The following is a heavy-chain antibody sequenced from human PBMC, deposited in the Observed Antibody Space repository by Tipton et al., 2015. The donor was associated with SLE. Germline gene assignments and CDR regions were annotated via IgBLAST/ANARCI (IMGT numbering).Heavy chain of an antibody. V-gene: IGHV4-34*09. CDR3: ARGEVLDY. Sequence: TLSLTCAVYGGSVSGHYWSWIRQPPGKGLEWIGEINRSGRTNYNPSLKSRVTISVDTSKNQFSLKLSSVTAADTAVYYCARGEVLDYWGQGTLVTVSS. CDR2: INRSGRT. J-gene: IGHJ4*02. CDR1: GGSVSGHY. D-gene: IGHD1-26*01.